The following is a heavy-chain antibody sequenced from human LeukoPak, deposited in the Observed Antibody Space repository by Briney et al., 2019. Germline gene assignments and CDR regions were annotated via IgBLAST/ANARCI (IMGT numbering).Heavy chain of an antibody. CDR2: IYYSGST. J-gene: IGHJ4*02. V-gene: IGHV4-59*08. Sequence: SETLSLTCTVSGGSISSYYWSWIRQPPGKGLEWIENIYYSGSTNYNPSLKSRVTISVDTSKNQFSLKLSSVTAADTAVYYCARLRGYYYDYWGQGTQVTASS. D-gene: IGHD5-12*01. CDR3: ARLRGYYYDY. CDR1: GGSISSYY.